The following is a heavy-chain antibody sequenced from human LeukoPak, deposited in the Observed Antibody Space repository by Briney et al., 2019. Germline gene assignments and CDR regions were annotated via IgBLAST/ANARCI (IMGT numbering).Heavy chain of an antibody. J-gene: IGHJ4*02. V-gene: IGHV1-8*01. D-gene: IGHD5-18*01. CDR1: GYTFTSYD. CDR2: MNPNSGNT. CDR3: ARNVDTAMDFDY. Sequence: ASVKVSCKASGYTFTSYDINWARQATGQGLEWMGWMNPNSGNTGYAQKFQGRVTMTRNTSISTAYMELSSLRSEDTAVYYCARNVDTAMDFDYWGQGTLVTVSS.